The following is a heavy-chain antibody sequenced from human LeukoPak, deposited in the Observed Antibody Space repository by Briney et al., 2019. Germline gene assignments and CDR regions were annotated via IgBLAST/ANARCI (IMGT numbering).Heavy chain of an antibody. CDR3: AKAMAGSTYYFDS. D-gene: IGHD6-19*01. J-gene: IGHJ4*02. CDR2: ISASGGST. Sequence: HPGGSLRLSCAASGFTFSSYAMNWVRQAPGKGLEWVSAISASGGSTYYADSVKGRFTISSDTSKNTLYLQMSSLRGEDTAVYYCAKAMAGSTYYFDSWGQGTLVTVSS. CDR1: GFTFSSYA. V-gene: IGHV3-23*01.